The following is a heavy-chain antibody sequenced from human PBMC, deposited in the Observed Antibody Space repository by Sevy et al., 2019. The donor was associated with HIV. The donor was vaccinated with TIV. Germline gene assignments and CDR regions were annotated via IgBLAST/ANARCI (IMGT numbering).Heavy chain of an antibody. D-gene: IGHD2-8*01. CDR1: GGSISSGGYS. Sequence: SETLSLTCAVSGGSISSGGYSWSWIWQPPGKGLEWIGYMYHSGSTYYNPSLKSRVTISVDRSKNQFSLRLSSVTAADTAVYYCARGDPSNAFDYWGQGTLVTVSS. CDR2: MYHSGST. CDR3: ARGDPSNAFDY. V-gene: IGHV4-30-2*01. J-gene: IGHJ4*02.